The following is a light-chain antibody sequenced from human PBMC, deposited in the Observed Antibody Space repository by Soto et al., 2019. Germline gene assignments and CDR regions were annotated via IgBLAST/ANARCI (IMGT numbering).Light chain of an antibody. CDR3: LLSYRGDYV. Sequence: QAVVAQEPSLTVSPGGKVILTCGSTTGPVTTGHYPYWFQQKPGQAPRPLVYDTANIFSWTPVRFSGSLVGGKAALTLSGAQPEDAAEYYCLLSYRGDYVFGPGTKVTVL. J-gene: IGLJ1*01. V-gene: IGLV7-46*01. CDR1: TGPVTTGHY. CDR2: DTA.